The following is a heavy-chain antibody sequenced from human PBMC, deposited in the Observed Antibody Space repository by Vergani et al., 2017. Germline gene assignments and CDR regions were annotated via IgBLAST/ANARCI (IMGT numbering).Heavy chain of an antibody. D-gene: IGHD4/OR15-4a*01. CDR3: ARGLRGRGGAKTDVY. CDR1: GGSFSGYY. CDR2: INHSGST. J-gene: IGHJ4*02. V-gene: IGHV4-34*01. Sequence: QVQLQQWGAGLLKPSETLSLTCAVYGGSFSGYYWSWIRQPPGKGLEWIGEINHSGSTNYNPSLKSRVTISVDTSKNQVSLKLSSVTAADTAVYYCARGLRGRGGAKTDVYWGQGTLVTVSS.